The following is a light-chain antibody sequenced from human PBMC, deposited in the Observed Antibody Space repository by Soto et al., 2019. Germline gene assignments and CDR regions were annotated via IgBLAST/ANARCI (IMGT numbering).Light chain of an antibody. CDR2: WAS. CDR1: QSVLYSSNTKKY. V-gene: IGKV4-1*01. J-gene: IGKJ1*01. CDR3: QQYYSIPWT. Sequence: DIVMTQSPDSLAESLGERATINCTSSQSVLYSSNTKKYLAWYQPKPVQPPKLLLYWASTRAFGVHDRFSVSGSGTDVTLTVSSLQAEEGAVYYCQQYYSIPWTFGQGTKVDIK.